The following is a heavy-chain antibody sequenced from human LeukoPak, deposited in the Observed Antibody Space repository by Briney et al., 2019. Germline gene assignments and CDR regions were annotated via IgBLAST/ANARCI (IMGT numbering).Heavy chain of an antibody. CDR3: ARHGYYGSGDGAFDI. CDR2: MYYSGNT. V-gene: IGHV4-39*01. CDR1: GGSISSGSYY. Sequence: PSETLSLTCTVSGGSISSGSYYWGWIRQPPGKGLEWIGSMYYSGNTYYNPSLKSRVTISVDTSKNQFSLKLSYVTAADTAVYFCARHGYYGSGDGAFDIWAQGRMVTVSS. D-gene: IGHD3-10*01. J-gene: IGHJ3*02.